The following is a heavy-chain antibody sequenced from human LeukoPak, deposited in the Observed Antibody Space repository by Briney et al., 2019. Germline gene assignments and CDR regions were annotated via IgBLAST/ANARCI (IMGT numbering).Heavy chain of an antibody. CDR2: ISSSSSYI. CDR3: ARDRGYNSFDY. J-gene: IGHJ4*02. V-gene: IGHV3-21*06. Sequence: GGSLRLSCAASGFTFSSYSMNWVRQAPGKGLEWVSSISSSSSYIYYADSVKGRFTISRDNPKSSLYLQMNSLRAEDTAVYYCARDRGYNSFDYWGQGTLVTVSS. D-gene: IGHD5-24*01. CDR1: GFTFSSYS.